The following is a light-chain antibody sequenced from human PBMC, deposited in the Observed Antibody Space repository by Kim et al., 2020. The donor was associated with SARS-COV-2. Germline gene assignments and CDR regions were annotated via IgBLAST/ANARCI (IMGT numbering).Light chain of an antibody. CDR2: AAS. J-gene: IGKJ5*01. Sequence: DIQMTQSPSSLSASVGDRVSITCRASQSINSYLNWYQQKPGKAPNLLIYAASSLQSGVPSRFSGSGSGTDFTLTINSLQPEDFATYYCQQTYSSPITFGQGTRLEI. CDR3: QQTYSSPIT. CDR1: QSINSY. V-gene: IGKV1-39*01.